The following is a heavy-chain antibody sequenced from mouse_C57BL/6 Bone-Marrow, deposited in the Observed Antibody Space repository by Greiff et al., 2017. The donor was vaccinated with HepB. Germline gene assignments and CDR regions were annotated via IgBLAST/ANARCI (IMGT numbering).Heavy chain of an antibody. V-gene: IGHV2-2*01. J-gene: IGHJ4*01. CDR1: GFSLTSYG. CDR2: IWRGGST. D-gene: IGHD1-1*01. CDR3: ARRYCYAMDY. Sequence: VQLQQSGPGLVQPSQCLSITCTVSGFSLTSYGVHWVRQSPGKGLEWLGVIWRGGSTDYNAAFISRLSISKDNSKSQVFFKMNSLPADDTAIYYCARRYCYAMDYWGQGTSVTVSS.